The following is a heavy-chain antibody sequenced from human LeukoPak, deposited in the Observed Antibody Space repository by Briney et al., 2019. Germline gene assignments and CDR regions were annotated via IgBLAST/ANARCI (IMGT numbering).Heavy chain of an antibody. CDR3: AKSNGYGLVDI. CDR2: IFYSGST. CDR1: GFTFSSYS. D-gene: IGHD3-10*01. V-gene: IGHV4-59*12. Sequence: GSLRLSCAASGFTFSSYSMNWVRQAPGKGVEWIGNIFYSGSTYYSPSLKSRVTISLDTSRNQFSLKLNSVTAADTAVYYCAKSNGYGLVDIWGQGTMVTVSS. J-gene: IGHJ3*02.